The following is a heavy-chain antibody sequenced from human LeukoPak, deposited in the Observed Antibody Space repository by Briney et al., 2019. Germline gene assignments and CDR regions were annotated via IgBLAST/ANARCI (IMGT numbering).Heavy chain of an antibody. J-gene: IGHJ6*03. CDR2: IYTSGST. V-gene: IGHV4-4*07. CDR3: ARGLRGFEYYYLDV. Sequence: SETLSLTCTVSGSSISSYYWSWIRQPAGKGLEWIGRIYTSGSTNYNPSLKSRVTMSVDTSKNQFSLKLSSVTAADTAVYYCARGLRGFEYYYLDVWGKGTTVTVSS. CDR1: GSSISSYY. D-gene: IGHD4-23*01.